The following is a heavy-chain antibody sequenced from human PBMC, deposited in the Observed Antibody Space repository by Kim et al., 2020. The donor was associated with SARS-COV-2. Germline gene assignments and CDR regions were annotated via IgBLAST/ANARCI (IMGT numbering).Heavy chain of an antibody. CDR3: ARDGSGWYFDH. V-gene: IGHV3-66*01. CDR1: GFTVSDKY. Sequence: GGSLRLSCAASGFTVSDKYMSWVRQAPGKGLEWVSLISSGGGRTTYYADSVKGRFTISRDNSKITLYLQMNSRRAEDTAVYYCARDGSGWYFDHWGQGTLVTVSS. CDR2: ISSGGGRTT. D-gene: IGHD6-19*01. J-gene: IGHJ4*02.